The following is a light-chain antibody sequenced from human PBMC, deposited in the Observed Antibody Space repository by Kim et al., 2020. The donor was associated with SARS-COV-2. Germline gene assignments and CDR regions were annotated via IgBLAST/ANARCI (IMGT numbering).Light chain of an antibody. CDR3: QSADSSGSNWV. J-gene: IGLJ3*02. V-gene: IGLV3-25*03. Sequence: PGQTAKIACSGDALPKQYAYWYQQKPGQAPGLVIYKDSERPSGIPERFSGSSSGTTVTLTISGVQAEDEADYYCQSADSSGSNWVFGGGTQLTVL. CDR1: ALPKQY. CDR2: KDS.